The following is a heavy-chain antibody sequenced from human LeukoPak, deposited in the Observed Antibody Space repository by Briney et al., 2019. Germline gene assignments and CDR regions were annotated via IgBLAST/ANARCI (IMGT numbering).Heavy chain of an antibody. CDR1: GFTFSAYW. V-gene: IGHV3-7*03. Sequence: GGSLRLSCAASGFTFSAYWMSWVRQAPGKGLEWVANIKQDGSEKYYVDSVKGRFTISRDNAKNSLYLQMNSLRAGDTALYYCAREADPLTIFGVVTPDYWGQGTLVTVSS. J-gene: IGHJ4*02. CDR2: IKQDGSEK. D-gene: IGHD3-3*01. CDR3: AREADPLTIFGVVTPDY.